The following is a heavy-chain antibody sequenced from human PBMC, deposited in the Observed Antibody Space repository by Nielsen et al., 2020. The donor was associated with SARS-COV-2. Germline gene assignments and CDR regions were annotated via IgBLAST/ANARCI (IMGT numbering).Heavy chain of an antibody. D-gene: IGHD2-15*01. CDR3: AKDLPTNVVVAATAVTTLRYFDY. V-gene: IGHV3-23*01. J-gene: IGHJ4*02. CDR2: ISDSGGST. Sequence: GESLKISCAASGFTFWTYAMSWARQAPGKGLEWVSLISDSGGSTYSADSVKGRFTISRDNSRNTLYLQMNSLRAEDTAVYYCAKDLPTNVVVAATAVTTLRYFDYWGQGTLVTVSS. CDR1: GFTFWTYA.